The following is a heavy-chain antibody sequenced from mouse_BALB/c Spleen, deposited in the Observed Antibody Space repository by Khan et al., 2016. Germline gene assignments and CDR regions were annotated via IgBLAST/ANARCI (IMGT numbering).Heavy chain of an antibody. V-gene: IGHV3-2*02. J-gene: IGHJ4*01. D-gene: IGHD2-14*01. CDR2: ITYSGST. Sequence: EVQLQESGPGLVNPSQSLSLTCTVTGYSITSDYAWNWIRQFPGNKLEWMGYITYSGSTSYNPSLKSRISITRDTSKNQFFLQLNSVTTEDTATYCGARNYRYDRAMDDGGQGTSVTVSS. CDR1: GYSITSDYA. CDR3: ARNYRYDRAMDD.